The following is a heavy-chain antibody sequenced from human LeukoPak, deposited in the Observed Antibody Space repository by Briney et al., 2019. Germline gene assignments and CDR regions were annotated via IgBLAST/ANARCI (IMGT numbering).Heavy chain of an antibody. CDR1: ADSITSHY. CDR2: THYSGST. Sequence: SETLSLTCTGSADSITSHYWSWIRQPPGKGLEWIGYTHYSGSTNYNPSLKSRVTMSVDTSKNQFSLKLRSVTAADTAVYYCARQVWDYGSGSYLRLDPWGQGTLVTVSS. V-gene: IGHV4-59*11. CDR3: ARQVWDYGSGSYLRLDP. D-gene: IGHD3-10*01. J-gene: IGHJ5*02.